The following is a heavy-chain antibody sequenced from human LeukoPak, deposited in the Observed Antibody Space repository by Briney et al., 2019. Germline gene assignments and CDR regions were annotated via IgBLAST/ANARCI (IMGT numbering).Heavy chain of an antibody. CDR1: GGSFSGYY. Sequence: SETLSLTCAVYGGSFSGYYWSWIRQPPGKGMEWIGEINHSGSTNYNPSLKSRVTISVDTSKNQFSLKLSSVTAADTAVYYCARRAEGRDVVVPAAMHARSDAFDIWGQGTMVTVSS. V-gene: IGHV4-34*01. J-gene: IGHJ3*02. CDR3: ARRAEGRDVVVPAAMHARSDAFDI. D-gene: IGHD2-2*01. CDR2: INHSGST.